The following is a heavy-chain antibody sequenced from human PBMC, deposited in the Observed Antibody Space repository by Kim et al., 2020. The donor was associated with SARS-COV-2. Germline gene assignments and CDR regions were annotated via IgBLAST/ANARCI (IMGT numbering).Heavy chain of an antibody. J-gene: IGHJ6*02. Sequence: KGRFTISRDKSKNTLYLQMNSLRAEDTAVYYCAKSGIGSGWTYYYDGMDVWGQGTTVTVSS. CDR3: AKSGIGSGWTYYYDGMDV. D-gene: IGHD6-19*01. V-gene: IGHV3-23*01.